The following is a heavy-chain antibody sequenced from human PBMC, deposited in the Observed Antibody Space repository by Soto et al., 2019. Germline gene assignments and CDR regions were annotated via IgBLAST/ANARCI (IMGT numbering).Heavy chain of an antibody. CDR2: INHSGST. CDR3: ARGFRFCSGGSCYSGWFDP. V-gene: IGHV4-34*01. Sequence: QVQLQQWGAGLLKPSETLSLTCVVYGGSFSGYYWSWIRQPPGKGLEWIGEINHSGSTNYNPSLKSRVTISVDTFKNQFSLKLSSVTAADTAVYYCARGFRFCSGGSCYSGWFDPWGQGTLVTVSS. J-gene: IGHJ5*02. D-gene: IGHD2-15*01. CDR1: GGSFSGYY.